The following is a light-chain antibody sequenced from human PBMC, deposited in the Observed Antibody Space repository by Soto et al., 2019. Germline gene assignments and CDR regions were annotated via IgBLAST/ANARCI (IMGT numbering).Light chain of an antibody. CDR3: QQYNNWPQT. V-gene: IGKV3-15*01. CDR2: GAS. J-gene: IGKJ1*01. Sequence: EILLTQSPGTLSLSPVERATLSCMASQSVSSNLAWYQQKPGQAPRLLIYGASTRATGIPARFSGSGSGTEFTLTISSLQSEDFAVYYCQQYNNWPQTFGQGTKVDI. CDR1: QSVSSN.